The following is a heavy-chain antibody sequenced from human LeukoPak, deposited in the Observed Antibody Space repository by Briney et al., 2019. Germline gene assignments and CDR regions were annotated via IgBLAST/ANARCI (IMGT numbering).Heavy chain of an antibody. J-gene: IGHJ6*02. V-gene: IGHV1-46*01. D-gene: IGHD4-23*01. Sequence: ASVKVSCKASGYTFTSYYMHWVRQAPGQGLEWMGIINPSGGSTSYAQKFQGRVTITADESTSTAYMELSSLRSEDTAVYYCARTTVVTVGPSDYYYGMDVWGQGTTVTVSS. CDR3: ARTTVVTVGPSDYYYGMDV. CDR1: GYTFTSYY. CDR2: INPSGGST.